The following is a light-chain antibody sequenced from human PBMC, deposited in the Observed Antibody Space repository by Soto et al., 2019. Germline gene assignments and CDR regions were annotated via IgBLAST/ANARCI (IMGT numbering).Light chain of an antibody. V-gene: IGKV3-11*01. J-gene: IGKJ1*01. Sequence: DIVLTQSPATLSLSPGERATLSCRASQTVVGFLAWYQQKPGQAPRLLIYDASNRAAAIPARFSGSGSGTDYTLTISSLEPEDFAIYYCQQYNNWWTFGQGTKVEIK. CDR1: QTVVGF. CDR3: QQYNNWWT. CDR2: DAS.